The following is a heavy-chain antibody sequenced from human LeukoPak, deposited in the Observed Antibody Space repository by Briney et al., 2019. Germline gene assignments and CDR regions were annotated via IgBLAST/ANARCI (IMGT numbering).Heavy chain of an antibody. V-gene: IGHV5-51*01. CDR1: GYSFTTYW. CDR3: ARRPPNYYDSSGCSVFDY. J-gene: IGHJ4*02. CDR2: IHPGDSDT. D-gene: IGHD3-22*01. Sequence: GESLKISCKGSGYSFTTYWIAWVRQMPGKGLEWMGIIHPGDSDTRYSPSFQGQVTISADKSTSTAYLQWSSLKASDTAIYYCARRPPNYYDSSGCSVFDYWGQGILVTVSS.